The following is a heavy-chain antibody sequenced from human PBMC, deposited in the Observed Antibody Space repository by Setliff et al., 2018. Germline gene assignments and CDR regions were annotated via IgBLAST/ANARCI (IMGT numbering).Heavy chain of an antibody. V-gene: IGHV4-59*12. CDR3: ARGRMRGSCSGPSCTYGPFES. CDR1: GGSISSYY. CDR2: TYNSGSS. Sequence: SETLSLTCTVSGGSISSYYWSWIRQPPGKGLEWIGYTYNSGSSYYNPSLRSRVTISVDTSKNQSSLILRSVTAADTAVYYCARGRMRGSCSGPSCTYGPFESWGQGTPVTVSS. D-gene: IGHD2-2*01. J-gene: IGHJ3*02.